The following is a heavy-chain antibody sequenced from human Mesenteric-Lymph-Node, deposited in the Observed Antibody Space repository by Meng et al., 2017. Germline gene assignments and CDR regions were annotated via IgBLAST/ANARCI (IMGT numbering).Heavy chain of an antibody. V-gene: IGHV1-46*01. J-gene: IGHJ6*02. CDR1: GYTFTSYY. CDR2: INPSGGST. Sequence: ASVKVSCKASGYTFTSYYMHWVRQAPGQGLEWMGIINPSGGSTSYAQKFQGRVTITADESTSIAYMDLSSLRSEDTAVYYCASRERSYDLLTYDYYGVDVWGQGTTVTVSS. D-gene: IGHD3-9*01. CDR3: ASRERSYDLLTYDYYGVDV.